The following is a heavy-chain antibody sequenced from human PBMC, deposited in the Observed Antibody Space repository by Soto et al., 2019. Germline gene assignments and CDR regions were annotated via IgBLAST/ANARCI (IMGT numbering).Heavy chain of an antibody. V-gene: IGHV5-10-1*01. CDR2: IDPSDSYT. Sequence: GESLKISCKGSGYSFTSYWISWVRQMPGKGLEWMGRIDPSDSYTNYSPSFQGHVTISADKSISTAYLQWSSLKASDTAMYYCATFHYDSSGYYWQFDYWGQGTLVTVSS. J-gene: IGHJ4*02. CDR1: GYSFTSYW. CDR3: ATFHYDSSGYYWQFDY. D-gene: IGHD3-22*01.